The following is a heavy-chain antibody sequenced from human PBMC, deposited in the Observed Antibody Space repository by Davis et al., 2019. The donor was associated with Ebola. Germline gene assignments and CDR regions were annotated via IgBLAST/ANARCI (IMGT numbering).Heavy chain of an antibody. CDR2: INPHNGNT. CDR3: ARAHDYYYGIDV. V-gene: IGHV1-18*01. Sequence: ASVKVSCKASGYTFTSYGISWVRQAPGQGLEWMGWINPHNGNTNYAQNVQGRVTMTTDTSTSTAYMELTGLRSEDTAVYYCARAHDYYYGIDVWGKGTTVTVSS. CDR1: GYTFTSYG. J-gene: IGHJ6*04.